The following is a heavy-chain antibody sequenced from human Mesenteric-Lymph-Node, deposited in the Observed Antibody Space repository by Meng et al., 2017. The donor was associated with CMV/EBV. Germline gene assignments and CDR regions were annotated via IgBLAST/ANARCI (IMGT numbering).Heavy chain of an antibody. CDR2: IYYSGGT. D-gene: IGHD3-9*01. J-gene: IGHJ4*02. Sequence: GSLRLSCTVSGGSVYNYYWSWIRQPPGKGLEWIGYIYYSGGTNYNPSLGSRVTISVDTSKNQFSLKLSSVTAADTAVYYCARGEEAYYDILTWGQGTLVTVSS. V-gene: IGHV4-59*02. CDR1: GGSVYNYY. CDR3: ARGEEAYYDILT.